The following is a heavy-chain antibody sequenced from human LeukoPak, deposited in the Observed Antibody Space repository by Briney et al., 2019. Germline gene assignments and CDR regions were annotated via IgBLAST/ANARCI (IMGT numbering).Heavy chain of an antibody. CDR2: IYYSGST. CDR1: GGSISSYY. CDR3: ARAVDYYDSSGYPSDAFDI. V-gene: IGHV4-59*01. Sequence: SETLSLTCTVSGGSISSYYWSWIRQPPGKGLEWIGYIYYSGSTNYNPSLKSRVTIPVDTSKNQFSLKLSSVTAADTAVYYCARAVDYYDSSGYPSDAFDIWGQGTMVTVSS. D-gene: IGHD3-22*01. J-gene: IGHJ3*02.